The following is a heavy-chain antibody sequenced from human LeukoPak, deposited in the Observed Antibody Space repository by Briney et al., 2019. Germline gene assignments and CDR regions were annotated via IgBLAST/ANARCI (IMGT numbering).Heavy chain of an antibody. CDR2: ISGGGDST. V-gene: IGHV3-23*01. J-gene: IGHJ4*02. Sequence: GGSLRLSCAASASGFIFSSYGMSWVRQAPGKGLEWVSAISGGGDSTYHADSVKGRFTISRDNSKNTLYLQMNSLRAEDTAVYYCAKDSQWGKVGTKGRYFDYWGQGTLVTVSS. D-gene: IGHD1-26*01. CDR3: AKDSQWGKVGTKGRYFDY. CDR1: GFIFSSYG.